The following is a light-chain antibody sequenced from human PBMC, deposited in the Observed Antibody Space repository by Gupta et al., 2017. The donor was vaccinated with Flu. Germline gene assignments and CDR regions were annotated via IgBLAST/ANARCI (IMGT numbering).Light chain of an antibody. V-gene: IGLV2-14*01. CDR3: LSLTKRSGWV. CDR2: EIS. CDR1: SDDFGTGNL. Sequence: QSALTQPASVSGSPGQSITVTCTGGSDDFGTGNLVSWYQHHRDSAPRLVSYEISYRPSGISHRFSGSKTANTASLTISELQIEDEADYYCLSLTKRSGWVFGGGTRVTVL. J-gene: IGLJ3*02.